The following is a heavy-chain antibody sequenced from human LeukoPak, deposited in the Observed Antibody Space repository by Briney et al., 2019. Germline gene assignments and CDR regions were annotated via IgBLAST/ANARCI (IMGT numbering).Heavy chain of an antibody. CDR2: ISYDGSNK. J-gene: IGHJ4*02. CDR3: AKGPSTSCLDY. V-gene: IGHV3-30*18. D-gene: IGHD2-2*01. CDR1: GFTFSSYG. Sequence: GGSLRLSCAASGFTFSSYGMHWVRQAPGKGLEWVAVISYDGSNKYYADSVKGRFTISGDNSKNTLYLQMNSLRAEDTAVYYCAKGPSTSCLDYWGQGTLVTVSS.